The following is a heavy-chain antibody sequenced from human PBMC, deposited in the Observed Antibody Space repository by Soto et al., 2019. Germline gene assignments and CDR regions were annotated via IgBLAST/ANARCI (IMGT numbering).Heavy chain of an antibody. V-gene: IGHV1-18*04. J-gene: IGHJ3*02. Sequence: QVQLVQSGAEVKKPGASVKVSCKASGYTFTSYGISWVRQAPGQGLEWMAWISTYNGNTNYAQKLQGRVIMTTDTSTSTAYMELRSLRSDDTAVYYCARDFNDFWSGSQCGAFDIWVQGTMVTVSS. CDR3: ARDFNDFWSGSQCGAFDI. CDR1: GYTFTSYG. CDR2: ISTYNGNT. D-gene: IGHD3-3*01.